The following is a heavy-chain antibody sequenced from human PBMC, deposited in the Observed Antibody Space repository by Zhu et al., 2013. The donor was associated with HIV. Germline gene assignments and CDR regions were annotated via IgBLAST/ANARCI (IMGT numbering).Heavy chain of an antibody. Sequence: QVHLVQSGAEVKKPGASVKVSCKASGYTFTGYFIHWVRQAPGQGLEWMGWINPNSGGTNYAQKFQDRVTMTRDTSIRTAYMELTRLTSDDTAVYYCARRSPGGNWFDPWGQGTLGHRLL. CDR1: GYTFTGYF. CDR3: ARRSPGGNWFDP. D-gene: IGHD3-16*01. V-gene: IGHV1-2*02. J-gene: IGHJ5*02. CDR2: INPNSGGT.